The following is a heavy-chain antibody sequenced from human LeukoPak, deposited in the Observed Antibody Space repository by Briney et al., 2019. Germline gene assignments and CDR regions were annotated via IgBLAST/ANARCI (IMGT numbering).Heavy chain of an antibody. D-gene: IGHD3-9*01. V-gene: IGHV1-24*01. Sequence: ASVKVSCKVSGYTLTELSMHWVRQAPGKGLEWMGGFDPEDGETIYAQKFQGRVTMTEDTSTDTAYMELSSLRSEDTAVYYCAREYTISSLGRYYYYYMDVWGKGTTVTVSS. CDR1: GYTLTELS. J-gene: IGHJ6*03. CDR2: FDPEDGET. CDR3: AREYTISSLGRYYYYYMDV.